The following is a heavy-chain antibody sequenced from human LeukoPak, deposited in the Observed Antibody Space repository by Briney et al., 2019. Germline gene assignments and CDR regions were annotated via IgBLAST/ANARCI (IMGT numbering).Heavy chain of an antibody. V-gene: IGHV6-1*01. CDR3: ASAVIGTTLYFES. CDR1: GDSVSTNSVA. J-gene: IGHJ4*02. D-gene: IGHD1-1*01. CDR2: TNYRSKWNY. Sequence: SQTLSLNCAISGDSVSTNSVAYNWIRQSPSRGLEWLGRTNYRSKWNYEYAVSVRCRITVNLDTSKNQFSLQLNSVAPDDSDVYYCASAVIGTTLYFESWGQGTLVTVSS.